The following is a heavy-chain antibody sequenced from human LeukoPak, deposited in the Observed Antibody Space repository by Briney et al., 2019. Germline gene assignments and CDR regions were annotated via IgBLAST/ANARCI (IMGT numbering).Heavy chain of an antibody. CDR2: VYAGDSET. D-gene: IGHD5-12*01. CDR3: ARLGSGYHYNHHYGLDV. CDR1: GYMFINYW. Sequence: GESLQISCKGSGYMFINYWIAWVRQMPGKGLEWMGIVYAGDSETRYSPSFQGQVTMSADRSTSTAYLQWSSLTASDSAMYYCARLGSGYHYNHHYGLDVWGQGTTVTVS. V-gene: IGHV5-51*01. J-gene: IGHJ6*02.